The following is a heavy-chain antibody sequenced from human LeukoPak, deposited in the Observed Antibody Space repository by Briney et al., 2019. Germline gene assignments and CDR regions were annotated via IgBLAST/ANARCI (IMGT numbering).Heavy chain of an antibody. CDR1: GFTVSSNY. V-gene: IGHV3-23*01. Sequence: PGGSLRLSCAASGFTVSSNYMSWVRQAPGKGLEWVSAISGSGGSTYYADSVKGRFTISRDNSKNTLYLQMNSLRAEDTAVYYCAKVGRSSGWYDYWGQGTLVTVSS. D-gene: IGHD6-19*01. CDR3: AKVGRSSGWYDY. CDR2: ISGSGGST. J-gene: IGHJ4*02.